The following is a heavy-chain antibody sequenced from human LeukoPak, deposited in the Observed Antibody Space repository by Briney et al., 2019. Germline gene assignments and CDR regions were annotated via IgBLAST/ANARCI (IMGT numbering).Heavy chain of an antibody. Sequence: SETLSLTCAVYGGSFSTYYWSWIRQPPGKGLEWIGEINHSGSTNYNPSLKSRVTISVDTSKNQFSLKLSSVTAADTAVYYCARGGFYCGGDCYVDYWGHGTLVTVSS. D-gene: IGHD2-21*02. CDR3: ARGGFYCGGDCYVDY. CDR2: INHSGST. V-gene: IGHV4-34*01. J-gene: IGHJ4*01. CDR1: GGSFSTYY.